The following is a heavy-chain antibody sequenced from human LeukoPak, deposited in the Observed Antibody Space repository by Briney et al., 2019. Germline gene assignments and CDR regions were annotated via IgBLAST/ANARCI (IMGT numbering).Heavy chain of an antibody. Sequence: PSATLSLTCTVAGGSISSYYWSWIRQPPGKGLEWIGYIYYSGSTNYNPSLKSRVTISVDTSKNQFSLKLSSVTAADTAVYYCASRDFWSGYFNYWAQGTLVTVSS. V-gene: IGHV4-59*01. CDR1: GGSISSYY. J-gene: IGHJ4*02. CDR3: ASRDFWSGYFNY. CDR2: IYYSGST. D-gene: IGHD3-3*01.